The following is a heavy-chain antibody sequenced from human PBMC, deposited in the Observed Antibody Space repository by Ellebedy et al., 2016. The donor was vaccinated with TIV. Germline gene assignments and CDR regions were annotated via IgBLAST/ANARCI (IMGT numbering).Heavy chain of an antibody. CDR3: AKEVEMASQFFDY. CDR1: GFTFNRCN. J-gene: IGHJ4*02. D-gene: IGHD5-24*01. Sequence: PGGSLRLSCVASGFTFNRCNVHWVRQAPGRGLEWVAVILSDGSNKYYADSVKGRFTISRDNSKNTLYLQMNSLRVEDTAVYYCAKEVEMASQFFDYWGQGTLVTVSS. V-gene: IGHV3-30*18. CDR2: ILSDGSNK.